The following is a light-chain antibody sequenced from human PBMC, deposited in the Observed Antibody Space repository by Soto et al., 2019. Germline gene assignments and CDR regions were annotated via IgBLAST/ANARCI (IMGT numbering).Light chain of an antibody. V-gene: IGKV1-5*01. CDR3: QQYTNTNNPWM. Sequence: DIQMTQPPSTLSASVGDRVTITCRASQTISTWMAWYQQKPGKAPKLLVYDASTLQSGVASRFSGSGSGTEFTLIISGLQPDDSATYYCQQYTNTNNPWMFGQGTKVDIK. J-gene: IGKJ1*01. CDR2: DAS. CDR1: QTISTW.